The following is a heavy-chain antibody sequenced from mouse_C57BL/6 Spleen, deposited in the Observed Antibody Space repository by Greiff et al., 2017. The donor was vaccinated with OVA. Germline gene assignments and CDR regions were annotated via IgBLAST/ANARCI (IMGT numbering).Heavy chain of an antibody. CDR3: ARRGRITAVVATEAMDY. D-gene: IGHD1-1*01. CDR2: IFPGSGST. Sequence: VQLQQPGPELVKPGASVKISCKASGYTFTDYYINWVKQRPGQGLEWIGWIFPGSGSTYYNEKFKGKATLTVDKSSSTAYMLLSSLTSEDSAVYFCARRGRITAVVATEAMDYWGQGTSVTVSS. V-gene: IGHV1-75*01. CDR1: GYTFTDYY. J-gene: IGHJ4*01.